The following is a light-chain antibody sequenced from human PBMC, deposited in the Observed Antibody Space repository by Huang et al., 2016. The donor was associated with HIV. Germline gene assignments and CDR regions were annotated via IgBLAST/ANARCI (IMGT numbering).Light chain of an antibody. CDR3: MQALQTPRT. Sequence: DIVMSQSPLSLPVTPGEPASISCRSSQSLLHSNGYNYLDWYVQKPGQSPQLVIYLSSNRASGVPDRFSGTGSVTHFTLRISRVEAEDVGVYYCMQALQTPRTVGQGTRLEIK. V-gene: IGKV2-28*01. J-gene: IGKJ5*01. CDR1: QSLLHSNGYNY. CDR2: LSS.